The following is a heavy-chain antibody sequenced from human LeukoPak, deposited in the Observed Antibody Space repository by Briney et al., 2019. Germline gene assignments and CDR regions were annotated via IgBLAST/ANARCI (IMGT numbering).Heavy chain of an antibody. J-gene: IGHJ4*02. D-gene: IGHD3-10*01. CDR2: FDPEDGET. CDR3: ATDPIGSGSLTFDY. Sequence: ASVKVSCKVSGYTLTELSMHWVRQAPGKGLEWMGGFDPEDGETIYAQKFQGRVTMTEDTSTDTANMELSSLRSEDTAVYYCATDPIGSGSLTFDYWGQGTLVTVSS. CDR1: GYTLTELS. V-gene: IGHV1-24*01.